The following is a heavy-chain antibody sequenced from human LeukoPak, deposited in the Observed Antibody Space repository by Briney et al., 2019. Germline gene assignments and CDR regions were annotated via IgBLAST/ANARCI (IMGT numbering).Heavy chain of an antibody. D-gene: IGHD1-26*01. CDR1: GGSFSGYY. Sequence: SETLSLTCAVYGGSFSGYYWSWIRQPPGKGLEWIGEINHSGSTNYNPSLKSRVTISVDTSKNQFSLKLSSVTAADTAVYYCARGLYNSYSGSYYFDYWGQGTLVTVSP. CDR3: ARGLYNSYSGSYYFDY. J-gene: IGHJ4*02. CDR2: INHSGST. V-gene: IGHV4-34*01.